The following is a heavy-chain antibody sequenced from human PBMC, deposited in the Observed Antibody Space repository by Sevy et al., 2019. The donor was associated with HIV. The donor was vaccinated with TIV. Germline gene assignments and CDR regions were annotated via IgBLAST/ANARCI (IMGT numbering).Heavy chain of an antibody. CDR1: GFTFNNAW. CDR2: IKSKIDGETT. CDR3: ATAPGYYDSAPFDY. Sequence: GGSLRLSCAVSGFTFNNAWMNWVRQAPGTGLQWVGLIKSKIDGETTDYAAPVKGRFTISRDDSKNTLFLQMNSLKIEDTAVYYCATAPGYYDSAPFDYWGPGALVTVSS. V-gene: IGHV3-15*01. D-gene: IGHD3-22*01. J-gene: IGHJ4*02.